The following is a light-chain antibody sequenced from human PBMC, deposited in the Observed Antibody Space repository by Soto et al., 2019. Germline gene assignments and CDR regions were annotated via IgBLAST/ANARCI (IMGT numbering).Light chain of an antibody. CDR3: QQYSTHST. CDR2: DVS. V-gene: IGKV1-5*01. Sequence: DIQMTQSPSTLSASVGDRVTITCRASQSISRWLAWYQLKPGTAPKLLIYDVSNLQSGVPSRFSGSASGTEFTLTIGRLQPDDYAFYYCQQYSTHSTFGQGTKLEI. CDR1: QSISRW. J-gene: IGKJ2*01.